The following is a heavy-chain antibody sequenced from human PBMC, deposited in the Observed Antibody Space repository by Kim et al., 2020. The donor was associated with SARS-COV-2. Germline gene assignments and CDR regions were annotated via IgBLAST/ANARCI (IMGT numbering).Heavy chain of an antibody. CDR3: ARVGYSGKGY. CDR1: GGSFSGYY. D-gene: IGHD5-12*01. Sequence: SETLSLTCAVYGGSFSGYYWSWIRQPPGKGLEWIGEINHSGSTNYNPSLKSRVTISVATSKNQFSLKLSSVTAADTAVDYCARVGYSGKGYWGQGTLVTVSS. V-gene: IGHV4-34*01. CDR2: INHSGST. J-gene: IGHJ4*02.